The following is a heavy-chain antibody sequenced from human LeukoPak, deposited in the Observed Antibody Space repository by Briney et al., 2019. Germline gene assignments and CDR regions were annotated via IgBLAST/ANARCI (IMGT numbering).Heavy chain of an antibody. Sequence: ASVTVSCMASGYTFTSYDINWARQAPGQGLEWMGWMNPNSGNTKYAQKFQGRVTMTRDTSISTAYMEVTRLRSDDSAVYYCARGETEETGTRPDAFDIWGQGTMVTVSS. CDR3: ARGETEETGTRPDAFDI. D-gene: IGHD6-13*01. J-gene: IGHJ3*02. CDR2: MNPNSGNT. CDR1: GYTFTSYD. V-gene: IGHV1-2*02.